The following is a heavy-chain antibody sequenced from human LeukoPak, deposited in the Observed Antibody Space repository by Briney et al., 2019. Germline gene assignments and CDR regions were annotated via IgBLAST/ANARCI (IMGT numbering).Heavy chain of an antibody. Sequence: ASVKVSCKVSGYTLTELSIHWVRQAPGKGLEWMGGFDPEDAEIVYAQKFQGRVTMIEDTSTDTAYMELSSLRSEDTAVYYCAKEDYYGAGSYLGYDYYYYYYGMDVWGQGTTVTVSS. D-gene: IGHD3-10*01. V-gene: IGHV1-24*01. CDR1: GYTLTELS. CDR3: AKEDYYGAGSYLGYDYYYYYYGMDV. CDR2: FDPEDAEI. J-gene: IGHJ6*02.